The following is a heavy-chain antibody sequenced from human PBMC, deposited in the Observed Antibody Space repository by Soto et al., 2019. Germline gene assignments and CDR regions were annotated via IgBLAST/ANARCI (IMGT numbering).Heavy chain of an antibody. J-gene: IGHJ6*02. CDR1: GYTFTGYY. Sequence: QVQLVQSGAEVKKPGASVKVSCKASGYTFTGYYMHWVRQAPGQGLEWMGWINPNSGGTNYAQKFQGWVTMTRDTSISTAYMELSRLRSDDTAVYYCARDVGSSSLYHHGDNYYYYYGMDVWGQGTTVTVSS. V-gene: IGHV1-2*04. CDR2: INPNSGGT. CDR3: ARDVGSSSLYHHGDNYYYYYGMDV. D-gene: IGHD6-13*01.